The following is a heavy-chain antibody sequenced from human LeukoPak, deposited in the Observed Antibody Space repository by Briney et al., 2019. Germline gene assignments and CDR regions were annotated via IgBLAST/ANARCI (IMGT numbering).Heavy chain of an antibody. Sequence: GGSLRLSCAASGFTFSSYAMTWVRQAPGKGLEWVSVIYSGGSTVYADSVKGRFTISRDNSKNTLFLQMTSLRAEDTAVYYCARDSFDIRSTPWWYGMDVWGQGTTVIVSS. CDR2: IYSGGST. D-gene: IGHD2-8*02. J-gene: IGHJ6*02. CDR1: GFTFSSYA. CDR3: ARDSFDIRSTPWWYGMDV. V-gene: IGHV3-53*05.